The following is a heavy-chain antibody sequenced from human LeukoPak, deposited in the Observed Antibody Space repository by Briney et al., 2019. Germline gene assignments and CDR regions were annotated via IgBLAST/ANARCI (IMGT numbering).Heavy chain of an antibody. CDR1: GGSINSYY. V-gene: IGHV4-4*07. Sequence: PSETLSLTCTVSGGSINSYYWSWIRQPAGKGLGWIGRIYTSGSTNYNPSLKSRVTMSIDTSKNQFSLKLSSVTAADTAVYYCARVGYTYGYYDYWGQGTLVTVSS. CDR3: ARVGYTYGYYDY. CDR2: IYTSGST. D-gene: IGHD5-18*01. J-gene: IGHJ4*02.